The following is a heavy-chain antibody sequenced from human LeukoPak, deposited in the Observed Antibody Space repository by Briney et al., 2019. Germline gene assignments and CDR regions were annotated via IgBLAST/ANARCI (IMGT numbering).Heavy chain of an antibody. D-gene: IGHD3-22*01. CDR1: GFTFSNAW. CDR2: IKSKTDGGTT. Sequence: GGSLRLSCAASGFTFSNAWMSWVRQAPGKGLEWVGRIKSKTDGGTTDYAAPVKGRFTISRDDSKNTQYLQMNSLKTEDTAVYYCTTEDDSSGYYIYWGQGTLVTVSS. J-gene: IGHJ4*02. V-gene: IGHV3-15*01. CDR3: TTEDDSSGYYIY.